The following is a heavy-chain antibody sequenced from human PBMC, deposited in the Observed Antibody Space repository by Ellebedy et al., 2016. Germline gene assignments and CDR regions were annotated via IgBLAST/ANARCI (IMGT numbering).Heavy chain of an antibody. V-gene: IGHV5-51*01. CDR2: INPGDSAT. D-gene: IGHD3-3*01. CDR1: GYSFTSYW. J-gene: IGHJ4*02. CDR3: ARQGTGVTLDF. Sequence: GESLKISXKGSGYSFTSYWIGWVRQMPGKGLEWMAIINPGDSATRYSPSFRGQVTISADKSISTAYLQWSSLRASDTAMYYCARQGTGVTLDFWGQGTLVTVSS.